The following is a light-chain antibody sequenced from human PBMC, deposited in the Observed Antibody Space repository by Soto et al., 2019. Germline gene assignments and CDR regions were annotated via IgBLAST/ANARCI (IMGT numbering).Light chain of an antibody. Sequence: DIQMTQSPSSLSASVGDRVTITCQASQDISNYLNWYQQKPGKAPKLLIYDASNLETGVPSRFCGSGSGTDFTFTISSLQPEDIATYYCQQYDNLPTWTFGQGTKVEIK. J-gene: IGKJ1*01. CDR1: QDISNY. V-gene: IGKV1-33*01. CDR3: QQYDNLPTWT. CDR2: DAS.